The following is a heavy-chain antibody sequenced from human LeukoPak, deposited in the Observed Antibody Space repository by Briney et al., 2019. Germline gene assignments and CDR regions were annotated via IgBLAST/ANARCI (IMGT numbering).Heavy chain of an antibody. Sequence: SVKVSCKASGGTFSSYAISWVRQAPGQGLEWMGGIIPIFGTANYAQKFQGRVTITADKSTSTAYMELSSLRSEDTAVYYCARGWLSGGSYYYYMDVWGKGTTVTVSS. J-gene: IGHJ6*03. V-gene: IGHV1-69*06. D-gene: IGHD5-24*01. CDR1: GGTFSSYA. CDR3: ARGWLSGGSYYYYMDV. CDR2: IIPIFGTA.